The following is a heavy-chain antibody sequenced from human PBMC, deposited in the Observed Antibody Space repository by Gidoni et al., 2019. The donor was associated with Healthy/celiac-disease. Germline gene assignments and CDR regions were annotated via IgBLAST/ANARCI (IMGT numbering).Heavy chain of an antibody. Sequence: QVQLQQWGAGLLKPSETLSLTCAVYGGSFSGYYWSWIRQPPGKGLEWIGEINHSGSTNYNPSLKSRVTISVDTSKNQFSLKLSSVTAADTAVYYCARGRDIAVAGTPFYDYWGQGTLVTVSS. J-gene: IGHJ4*02. V-gene: IGHV4-34*01. CDR1: GGSFSGYY. CDR3: ARGRDIAVAGTPFYDY. D-gene: IGHD6-19*01. CDR2: INHSGST.